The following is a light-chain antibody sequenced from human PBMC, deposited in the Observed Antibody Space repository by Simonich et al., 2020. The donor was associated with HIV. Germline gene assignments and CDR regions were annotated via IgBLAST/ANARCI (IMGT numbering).Light chain of an antibody. CDR1: QSVSSY. CDR2: DAS. Sequence: EIVFTQSPATLSLSPGERATLSCRASQSVSSYLAWYQQKPGQAPRLLIYDASNSATGIPARFSGSGSGTDFTLTISSLEPEDFAVYYCQQYSNWPLTFGGGTKVEIK. V-gene: IGKV3-11*01. CDR3: QQYSNWPLT. J-gene: IGKJ4*01.